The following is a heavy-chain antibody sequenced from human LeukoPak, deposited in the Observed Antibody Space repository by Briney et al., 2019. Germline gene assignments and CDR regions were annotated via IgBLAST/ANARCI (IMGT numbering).Heavy chain of an antibody. CDR3: ARVGYYDFWSGYYGDY. J-gene: IGHJ4*02. Sequence: GGSLRLSCAASGFTFSSYWMSWVRQAPGKGLEWVANIKQDGSEKYYVDSVKGRFTISRDNAKNSLYLQMNSLRDEDTAVYYCARVGYYDFWSGYYGDYWGQGTLVTVSS. CDR2: IKQDGSEK. CDR1: GFTFSSYW. D-gene: IGHD3-3*01. V-gene: IGHV3-7*01.